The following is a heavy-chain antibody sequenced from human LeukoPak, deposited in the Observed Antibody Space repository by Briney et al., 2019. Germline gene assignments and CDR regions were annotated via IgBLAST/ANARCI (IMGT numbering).Heavy chain of an antibody. J-gene: IGHJ3*02. V-gene: IGHV4-39*01. CDR3: ARRLGPLDI. CDR2: IYYSGST. CDR1: GRSISSSSYY. D-gene: IGHD4-11*01. Sequence: SETLSLTCTVSGRSISSSSYYWGWIRQPPGKGLEWIGSIYYSGSTYYNPSLKSRVTISVDTSKNQFSLKLSSVTAADTAVYYCARRLGPLDIWGQGTMVTVSS.